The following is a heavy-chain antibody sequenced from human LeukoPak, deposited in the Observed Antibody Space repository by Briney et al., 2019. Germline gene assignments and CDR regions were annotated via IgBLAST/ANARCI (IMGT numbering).Heavy chain of an antibody. J-gene: IGHJ4*02. V-gene: IGHV3-23*01. Sequence: PGGSLRLSCAASGFTFSTYAMSWVRQAPGKGLEWVSSFSGSGGSTHYADSVKGRFTISRDNSKNTLYLQMNSLRAEDTAVYYCAKDLGMQVWFPLWGQGTLVTVSS. CDR3: AKDLGMQVWFPL. D-gene: IGHD5-18*01. CDR1: GFTFSTYA. CDR2: FSGSGGST.